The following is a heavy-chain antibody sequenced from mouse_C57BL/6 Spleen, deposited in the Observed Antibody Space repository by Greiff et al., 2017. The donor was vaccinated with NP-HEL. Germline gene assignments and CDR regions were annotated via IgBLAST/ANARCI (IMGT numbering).Heavy chain of an antibody. CDR3: VRHYDGYFAY. Sequence: EVKLMESGGGLVQPKGSLKLSCAASGFSFNTYAMNWVRQAPGKGLEWVARIRSKSNNYATYYADSVKDRFTISRDDSESMLYLQMNNLKTEDTAMYYCVRHYDGYFAYWGQGTLVTVSA. J-gene: IGHJ3*01. V-gene: IGHV10-1*01. D-gene: IGHD2-3*01. CDR1: GFSFNTYA. CDR2: IRSKSNNYAT.